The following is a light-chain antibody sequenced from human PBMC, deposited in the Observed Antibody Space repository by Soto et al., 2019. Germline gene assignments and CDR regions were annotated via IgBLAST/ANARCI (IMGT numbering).Light chain of an antibody. CDR2: GAS. CDR3: QQYNNWPQT. Sequence: TQSPSSLSPSVGDRVTITCRASPGIGNALAWYQQKPGQAPRLLIYGASTRATGIPARFSGSGSGTEFTLTISSLQSEDFAVYYCQQYNNWPQTFGGGTKVEIK. V-gene: IGKV3-15*01. J-gene: IGKJ4*01. CDR1: PGIGNA.